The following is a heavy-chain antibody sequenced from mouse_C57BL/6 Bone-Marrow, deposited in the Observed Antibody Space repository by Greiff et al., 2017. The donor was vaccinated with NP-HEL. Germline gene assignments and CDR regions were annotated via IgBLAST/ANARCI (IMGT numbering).Heavy chain of an antibody. CDR3: ARRERFITTVVDY. J-gene: IGHJ2*01. Sequence: QVTLKESGPGILQPSQTLSLPCSFSGFSLSTFGMGVGWIRQPSGKGLEWLAHIWWDDDKYYNPVLKSRPTISKDTSNNQVILEIVNVDTADSATYYCARRERFITTVVDYWGQGTTLTVSS. CDR2: IWWDDDK. CDR1: GFSLSTFGMG. V-gene: IGHV8-8*01. D-gene: IGHD1-1*01.